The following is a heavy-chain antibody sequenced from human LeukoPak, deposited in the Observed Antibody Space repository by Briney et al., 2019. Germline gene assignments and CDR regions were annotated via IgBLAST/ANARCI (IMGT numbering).Heavy chain of an antibody. J-gene: IGHJ5*02. CDR1: GFTFSSYE. CDR3: ARVGSSGWYDHGGWFDP. Sequence: GSLRLSCAASGFTFSSYEMNWVRQAPGKGLEWVSYISSSGSTIYYADSVKGRFTLSRDNAKNSLYLQMNSLRAEDTAVYYCARVGSSGWYDHGGWFDPWGQGTLVTVSS. CDR2: ISSSGSTI. V-gene: IGHV3-48*03. D-gene: IGHD6-19*01.